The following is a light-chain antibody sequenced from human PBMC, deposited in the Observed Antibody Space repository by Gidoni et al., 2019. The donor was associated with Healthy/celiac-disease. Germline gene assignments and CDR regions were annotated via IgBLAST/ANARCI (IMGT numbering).Light chain of an antibody. J-gene: IGLJ1*01. CDR3: SSYTSSSTYV. CDR2: EVS. V-gene: IGLV2-14*01. Sequence: QSALTPPASLSGSPGPAITISCTGTSSDVGGYNYVSWYQQHPGKAPKLMIYEVSNRPLGVSNRFSGSKSGNTASLTISGLQAEDEADYYCSSYTSSSTYVFGTGTKVTVL. CDR1: SSDVGGYNY.